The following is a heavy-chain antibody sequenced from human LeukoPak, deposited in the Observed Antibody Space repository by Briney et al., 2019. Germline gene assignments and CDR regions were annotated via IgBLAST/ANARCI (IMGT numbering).Heavy chain of an antibody. CDR2: ISWNSGSI. CDR3: AKEIAYYGYTAMVSGGIDG. Sequence: GGSLRLSCAASGFTFDDYAMHWVRHAPGKGLEWGSGISWNSGSIGYADSVKGRFTISRDNTKNSLYLQMNSLRAEDTALYYSAKEIAYYGYTAMVSGGIDGWGEGTTVTVSS. CDR1: GFTFDDYA. J-gene: IGHJ6*04. V-gene: IGHV3-9*01. D-gene: IGHD5-18*01.